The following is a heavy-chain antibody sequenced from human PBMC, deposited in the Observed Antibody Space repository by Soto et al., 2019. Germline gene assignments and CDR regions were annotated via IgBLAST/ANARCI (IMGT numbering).Heavy chain of an antibody. CDR2: IIPILGIA. V-gene: IGHV1-69*02. D-gene: IGHD3-16*01. CDR3: ARVYDYVWHLPYSVREG. Sequence: SVKVSCKASGGTFSSYTISWVRQAPGQGLEWMVRIIPILGIANYAQKFQGRVTITADKSTSTAYMELSSLRSEDTAVYYCARVYDYVWHLPYSVREGWGQGALVTVSS. CDR1: GGTFSSYT. J-gene: IGHJ4*02.